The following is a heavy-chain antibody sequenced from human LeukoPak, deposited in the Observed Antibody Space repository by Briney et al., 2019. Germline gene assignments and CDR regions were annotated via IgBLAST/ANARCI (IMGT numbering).Heavy chain of an antibody. J-gene: IGHJ4*02. CDR1: SGSINNHY. CDR3: ARDQIGYGLDY. CDR2: IYDSWNT. V-gene: IGHV4-59*11. D-gene: IGHD5-18*01. Sequence: SETLSLTCIVSSGSINNHYWSWIRQPPGQGLEWIGYIYDSWNTNYNPSLKRRVTISIDTSKNQFSLNLTSVTAADTAVYYCARDQIGYGLDYWGQGTLVTVSS.